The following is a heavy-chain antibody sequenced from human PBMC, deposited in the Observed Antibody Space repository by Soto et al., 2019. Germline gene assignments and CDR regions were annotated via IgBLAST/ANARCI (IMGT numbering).Heavy chain of an antibody. J-gene: IGHJ1*01. CDR2: ISGSGGST. Sequence: EVQLLESGGDLVQPGGSLRLSCAASGFTFTNYVMNWVRQAPGKGLEWVSVISGSGGSTYYADSVKGRFTISRDNSKNTLYLQMNSLRAEDTAIYYCAKTPEVAYCSGGSCYHWCFQDWGQGTLVTVSS. CDR3: AKTPEVAYCSGGSCYHWCFQD. V-gene: IGHV3-23*01. D-gene: IGHD2-15*01. CDR1: GFTFTNYV.